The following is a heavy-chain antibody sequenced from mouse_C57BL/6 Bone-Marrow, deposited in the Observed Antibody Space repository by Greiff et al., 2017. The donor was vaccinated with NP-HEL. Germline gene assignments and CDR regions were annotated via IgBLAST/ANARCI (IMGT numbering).Heavy chain of an antibody. CDR3: ARHGWLLRLFAY. J-gene: IGHJ3*01. CDR1: GFTFSSYG. V-gene: IGHV5-6*02. CDR2: ISSGGSYT. Sequence: EVKLVESGGDLVKPGGSLKLSCAASGFTFSSYGMSWVRQTPDKRLEWVATISSGGSYTYYPDSVKGRFTLSRYNAKNTLYLQMSRLKSEDTAMYYCARHGWLLRLFAYGGQGTLVTVSA. D-gene: IGHD2-3*01.